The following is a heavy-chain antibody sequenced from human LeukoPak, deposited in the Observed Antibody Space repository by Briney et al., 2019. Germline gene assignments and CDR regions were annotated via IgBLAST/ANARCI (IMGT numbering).Heavy chain of an antibody. CDR2: INWNGGST. V-gene: IGHV3-20*04. J-gene: IGHJ4*02. D-gene: IGHD2-2*01. CDR3: ARHWEPLIVVVPAAYFDY. CDR1: GFTFDDYG. Sequence: GGSLRLSCAASGFTFDDYGMSWVRQAPGKGLEWVSGINWNGGSTAYADSVKGRFTISRDNAKNSLYLQMNSLRAEDTALYYCARHWEPLIVVVPAAYFDYWGQGTLVTVSS.